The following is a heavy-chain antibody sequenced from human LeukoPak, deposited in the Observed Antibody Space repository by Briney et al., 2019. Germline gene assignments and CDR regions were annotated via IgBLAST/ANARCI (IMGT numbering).Heavy chain of an antibody. CDR2: ITWDGGSA. V-gene: IGHV3-43*01. CDR1: GFTFDDYP. CDR3: AKGGRCGYNFGPFDN. D-gene: IGHD5-18*01. J-gene: IGHJ4*02. Sequence: GGSLRLSCAASGFTFDDYPMHWVRQAPGKGLEWVSVITWDGGSAYYPHSVKGRFTISRDNSKNSLYLQMSGLRTEDTASYYCAKGGRCGYNFGPFDNWGQGTLVTVSS.